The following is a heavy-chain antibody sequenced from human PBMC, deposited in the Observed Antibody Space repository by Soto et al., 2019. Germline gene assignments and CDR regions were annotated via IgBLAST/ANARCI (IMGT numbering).Heavy chain of an antibody. D-gene: IGHD1-1*01. CDR1: GYTFSNYG. CDR3: ARGTRDGYNFYYYYGMDV. CDR2: MNPNSGNT. J-gene: IGHJ6*02. V-gene: IGHV1-8*02. Sequence: ASVKVSCKASGYTFSNYGIHWVRQAPGQRLEWMGWMNPNSGNTGYAQKFQGRVTMTRNTSISTAYMELSSLRSEDTAVYYCARGTRDGYNFYYYYGMDVWGQGTTVTVSS.